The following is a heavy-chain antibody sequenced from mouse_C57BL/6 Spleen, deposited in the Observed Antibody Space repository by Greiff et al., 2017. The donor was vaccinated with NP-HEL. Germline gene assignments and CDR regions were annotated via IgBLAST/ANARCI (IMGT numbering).Heavy chain of an antibody. Sequence: EVQLQQSGPELVKPGASVKISCKASGYTFTDYYMNWVKQSHGKSLEWIGDINPNNGGTSYNQKFKGKATLTVDKSSSTAYMERRSLTSEDSAVYYCARGGGQLRLRYAMDYWGQGTSVTVSS. D-gene: IGHD3-2*02. V-gene: IGHV1-26*01. CDR1: GYTFTDYY. CDR3: ARGGGQLRLRYAMDY. J-gene: IGHJ4*01. CDR2: INPNNGGT.